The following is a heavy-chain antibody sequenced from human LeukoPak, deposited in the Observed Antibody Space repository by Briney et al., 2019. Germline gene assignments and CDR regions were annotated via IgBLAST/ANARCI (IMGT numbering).Heavy chain of an antibody. Sequence: GGSLRLSCAASGFIFSQYSMNWVRQAPGKGLEWVASINPDGIKRYSADSVKGRFTISRDNAGNSLYLQMDSLRVEDTAFYYCARDLAFSRLDYWGQGVLVTVSS. D-gene: IGHD2/OR15-2a*01. CDR2: INPDGIKR. V-gene: IGHV3-7*01. J-gene: IGHJ4*02. CDR3: ARDLAFSRLDY. CDR1: GFIFSQYS.